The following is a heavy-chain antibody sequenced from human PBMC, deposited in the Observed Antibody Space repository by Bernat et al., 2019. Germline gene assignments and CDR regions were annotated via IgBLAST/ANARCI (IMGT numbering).Heavy chain of an antibody. J-gene: IGHJ4*02. V-gene: IGHV3-33*01. CDR2: IWYDGSNK. CDR3: ASEKPYYYDSSGYYPGPFDY. CDR1: GFTFSSYG. Sequence: QVQLVESGGGVVQPGRSLRLSCAASGFTFSSYGMHWVRQAPGKGLEWVAVIWYDGSNKYYADSVKGRFTISRDNSKNTLYLQMNSLRAEDTAVYYCASEKPYYYDSSGYYPGPFDYWGQGTLVTVSS. D-gene: IGHD3-22*01.